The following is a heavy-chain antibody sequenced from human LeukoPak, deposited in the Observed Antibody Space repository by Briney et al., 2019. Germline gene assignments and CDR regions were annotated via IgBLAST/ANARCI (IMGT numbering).Heavy chain of an antibody. CDR3: ARFVGACSGGSCYSDY. V-gene: IGHV5-51*01. CDR1: GYCFTSYW. D-gene: IGHD2-15*01. Sequence: GESLQISCKASGYCFTSYWIGWVRQMPGKGLEGMGIIYPGDSDTRYSPSFQGQVTISADKSINTAYLQWNSLKASDTAMYYCARFVGACSGGSCYSDYWGQGTLVTVSS. J-gene: IGHJ4*02. CDR2: IYPGDSDT.